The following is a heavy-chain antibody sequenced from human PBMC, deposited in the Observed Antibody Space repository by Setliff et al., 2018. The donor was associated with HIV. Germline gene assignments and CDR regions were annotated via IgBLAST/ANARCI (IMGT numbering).Heavy chain of an antibody. D-gene: IGHD5-12*01. CDR1: GFTFHNVW. CDR2: IKSRTDSGTT. Sequence: PGGSLRLSCAASGFTFHNVWMHWVRQAPGKGLEWVGRIKSRTDSGTTDYSAPVKGSCTISRDDSKNTLYLVMNGLKTEDTALYYCTTEKRGSGAYNFDHWGQGTLVTVSS. J-gene: IGHJ4*02. V-gene: IGHV3-15*01. CDR3: TTEKRGSGAYNFDH.